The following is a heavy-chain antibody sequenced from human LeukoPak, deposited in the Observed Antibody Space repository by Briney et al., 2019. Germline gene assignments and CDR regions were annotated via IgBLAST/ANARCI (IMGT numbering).Heavy chain of an antibody. CDR1: GGSISSYY. J-gene: IGHJ4*02. V-gene: IGHV4-59*08. CDR3: ATTNYDSSGYYDQPFYY. CDR2: IYYSGST. Sequence: SETLSLTCTVSGGSISSYYWSWIRQPPGKGLEWIGYIYYSGSTNYNPSLKSRVTISVDTSKNQFSLKLSSVTAAHTAVYYCATTNYDSSGYYDQPFYYWGQGTLVTVSS. D-gene: IGHD3-22*01.